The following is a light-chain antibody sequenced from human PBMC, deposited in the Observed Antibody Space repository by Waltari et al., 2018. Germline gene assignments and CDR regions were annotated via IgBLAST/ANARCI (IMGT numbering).Light chain of an antibody. CDR1: QNIGGAY. CDR2: DTA. CDR3: QQYANSPLT. V-gene: IGKV3D-20*01. J-gene: IGKJ4*01. Sequence: EIVLTQSPATLSLSPGERATLSCGASQNIGGAYLAWYQQKPGLAPRLLIYDTAIRAAGGPDRFSGSGYGTDFTLTISRLDPEDFALYFCQQYANSPLTLGGGTKVEF.